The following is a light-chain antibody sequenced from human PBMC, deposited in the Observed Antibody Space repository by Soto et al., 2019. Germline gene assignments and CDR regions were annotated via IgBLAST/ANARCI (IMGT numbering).Light chain of an antibody. CDR2: AAS. Sequence: DIQMTQSQSSLSASVGDRVTITCRASQSISSYLNWYQQKPGKAPKLLIYAASSLQSGVPSRFSGSGSGTEFTLTISSLQPEDFATYYCQQSYSTPTFGQGTKLEIK. CDR3: QQSYSTPT. V-gene: IGKV1-39*01. J-gene: IGKJ2*01. CDR1: QSISSY.